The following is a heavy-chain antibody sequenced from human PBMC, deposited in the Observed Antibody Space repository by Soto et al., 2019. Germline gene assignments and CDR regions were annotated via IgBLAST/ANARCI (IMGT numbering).Heavy chain of an antibody. CDR1: GFILSDCA. CDR3: ARAVWTQQAT. D-gene: IGHD3-16*01. CDR2: ISSSSSYI. J-gene: IGHJ5*02. V-gene: IGHV3-21*01. Sequence: GGSLRLSCATSGFILSDCAMNWVRQAPGKGLEWVSSISSSSSYIYYADSVKGRFTISRDNAKNSLYLQMNSLRAEDTAVYYCARAVWTQQATWGQGTLVTVSS.